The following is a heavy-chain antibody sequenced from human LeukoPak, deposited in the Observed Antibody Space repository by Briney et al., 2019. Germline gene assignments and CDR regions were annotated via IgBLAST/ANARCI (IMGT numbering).Heavy chain of an antibody. CDR1: GYTFTTHG. V-gene: IGHV1-18*01. CDR3: ARDGYFDL. J-gene: IGHJ2*01. CDR2: ISAHNGNT. Sequence: ASVKVSCKASGYTFTTHGIAWVRQAPGQGLEWMEWISAHNGNTNYAQSLQGRVTMSTDTSTNTAYMEQRSLRSDDTAVYYCARDGYFDLWGRGTLVTVSS.